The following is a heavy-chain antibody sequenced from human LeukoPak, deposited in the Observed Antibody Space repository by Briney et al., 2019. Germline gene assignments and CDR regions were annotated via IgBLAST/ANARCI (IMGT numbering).Heavy chain of an antibody. CDR3: ARDRDYGDYNTQDLFVY. D-gene: IGHD4-17*01. V-gene: IGHV1-18*01. CDR2: ISAYNGNT. Sequence: EASVKVSSKASGYTFTNFGISWVRQAPGQGLEWMGWISAYNGNTNYAQRLQGRVTMTTDTSTSTAYMELRSLRSDDTAVYYCARDRDYGDYNTQDLFVYWGQGTLVTVSS. CDR1: GYTFTNFG. J-gene: IGHJ4*02.